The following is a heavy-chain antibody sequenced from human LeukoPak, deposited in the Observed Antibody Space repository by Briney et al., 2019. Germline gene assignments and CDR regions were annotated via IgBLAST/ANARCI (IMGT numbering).Heavy chain of an antibody. CDR3: ARRQWGNSNYFDY. Sequence: GESLKISCKGSGYSFTIYWIGWVRQMPGKGLEWMGIIYPGDSDTRYSPSFQCQVTISAGKSISTAYLQWSSLKASDTAMYYCARRQWGNSNYFDYWGQGTLVTVSS. D-gene: IGHD4-23*01. V-gene: IGHV5-51*01. J-gene: IGHJ4*02. CDR2: IYPGDSDT. CDR1: GYSFTIYW.